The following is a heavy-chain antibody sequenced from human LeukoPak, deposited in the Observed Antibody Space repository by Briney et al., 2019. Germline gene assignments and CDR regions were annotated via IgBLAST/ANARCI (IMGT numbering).Heavy chain of an antibody. CDR2: IYYSGST. J-gene: IGHJ4*02. CDR1: GGSISSYY. D-gene: IGHD2-15*01. V-gene: IGHV4-59*08. Sequence: SGTLSPTCTVSGGSISSYYWSWIRQPPGKGLEWIGYIYYSGSTNYNPSLKSRVTISVDTSKNQFSLKLSSVTAADTAVYYCASGVVVAATSFDYWGQGTLVTVSS. CDR3: ASGVVVAATSFDY.